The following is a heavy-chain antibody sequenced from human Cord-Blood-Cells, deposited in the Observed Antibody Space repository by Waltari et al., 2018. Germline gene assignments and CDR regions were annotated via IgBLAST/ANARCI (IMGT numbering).Heavy chain of an antibody. CDR3: APIAAAEAFDI. CDR2: INHSGST. V-gene: IGHV4-34*01. Sequence: QVQLQQWGAGLLKPSETLSLTCAVYGGSFSGYYWSWIRQPPGKGLAWIGEINHSGSTNYNPSLKSRVTISVDTSKNQFSLKLSSVTAADTAVYYCAPIAAAEAFDIWGQGTMVTVSS. CDR1: GGSFSGYY. J-gene: IGHJ3*02. D-gene: IGHD6-13*01.